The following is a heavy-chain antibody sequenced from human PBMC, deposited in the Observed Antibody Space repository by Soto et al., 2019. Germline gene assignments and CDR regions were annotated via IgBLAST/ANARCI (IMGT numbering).Heavy chain of an antibody. CDR1: GGTFSSYA. Sequence: VASVKVSCKASGGTFSSYAISWVRQAPGQGLEWMGGIIPIFGTANYAQKFQGRVTITADESTSTAYMELSSLRSEDTAVYYCASVYCSGGSCYSWGAFDIWGQGTMVTVSS. CDR3: ASVYCSGGSCYSWGAFDI. V-gene: IGHV1-69*13. D-gene: IGHD2-15*01. J-gene: IGHJ3*02. CDR2: IIPIFGTA.